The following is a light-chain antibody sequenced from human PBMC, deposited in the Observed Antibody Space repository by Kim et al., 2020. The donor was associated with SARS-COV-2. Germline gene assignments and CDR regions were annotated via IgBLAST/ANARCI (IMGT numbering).Light chain of an antibody. J-gene: IGLJ2*01. V-gene: IGLV3-21*04. Sequence: APGETARITCGGNNIGSKSVPWYQQKPGQVPGLVIYYDSDRPSGIPERFSGSNSGNTATLTSSRVEAGDEADYYCQVWDSTSDHVVFGGGTQLTVL. CDR3: QVWDSTSDHVV. CDR2: YDS. CDR1: NIGSKS.